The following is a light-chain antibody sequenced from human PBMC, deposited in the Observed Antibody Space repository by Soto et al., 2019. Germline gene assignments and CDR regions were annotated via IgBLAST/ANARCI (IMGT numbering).Light chain of an antibody. V-gene: IGKV1-9*01. CDR3: LQSNYYPLT. Sequence: DIQLTQSPSFLSASVGDRVTITCRASQGISSYLAWYQQKPGRAPNLLIYAASTLQAGVPSRFSGSGSGTEFTLTISSLQPEDFATYSCLQSNYYPLTFGGGTKGEIK. CDR2: AAS. J-gene: IGKJ4*01. CDR1: QGISSY.